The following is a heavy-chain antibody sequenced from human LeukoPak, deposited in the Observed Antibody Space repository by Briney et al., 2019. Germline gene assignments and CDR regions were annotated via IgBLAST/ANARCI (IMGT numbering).Heavy chain of an antibody. V-gene: IGHV3-7*01. CDR1: GFTFSSHW. CDR2: ISPDGSVK. J-gene: IGHJ4*02. D-gene: IGHD2-8*02. Sequence: GWALTLSCAASGFTFSSHWLSWVRQAPGRELDGLANISPDGSVKYQVDSMKGRFSISRDNAENSLYLQMNSLRVEDMAVYYCARFLLVASANPFDYWGQGTLVTVSS. CDR3: ARFLLVASANPFDY.